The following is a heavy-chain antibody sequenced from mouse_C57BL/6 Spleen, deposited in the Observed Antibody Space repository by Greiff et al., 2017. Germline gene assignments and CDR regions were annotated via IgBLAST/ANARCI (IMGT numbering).Heavy chain of an antibody. CDR1: GYTFTSYW. CDR3: ARFGSSYDYFDY. V-gene: IGHV1-55*01. D-gene: IGHD1-1*01. J-gene: IGHJ2*01. Sequence: VQLQQPGAELVKPGASVKMSCKASGYTFTSYWITWVKQRPGQGLEWIGDIYPGSGSTNYNEKFKSKATLTVDTSSSTDYMQLSSLTSEDSAVYYCARFGSSYDYFDYWGKGTTRTVSS. CDR2: IYPGSGST.